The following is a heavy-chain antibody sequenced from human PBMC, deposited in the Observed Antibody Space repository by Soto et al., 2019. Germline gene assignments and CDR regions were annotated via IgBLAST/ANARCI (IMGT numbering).Heavy chain of an antibody. V-gene: IGHV3-7*01. Sequence: EVQLVESGGGLVQPGGSLRLSCAASGFTFSSYWMSWVRQAPGKGLEWVANIKQDGSENYYVDSVKGRFTISRDNAKNSLYLQRNSLRAEDTAVYYCAREGGYCSSTSCYSYYFDYWGQGTLVTVSS. J-gene: IGHJ4*02. CDR2: IKQDGSEN. D-gene: IGHD2-2*01. CDR1: GFTFSSYW. CDR3: AREGGYCSSTSCYSYYFDY.